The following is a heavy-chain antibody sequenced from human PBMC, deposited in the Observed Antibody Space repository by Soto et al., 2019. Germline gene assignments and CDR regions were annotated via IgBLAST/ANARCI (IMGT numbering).Heavy chain of an antibody. V-gene: IGHV3-23*01. CDR1: GFSFGSYA. Sequence: GWSLRLSCAASGFSFGSYALSWVRQAPGKGLEWVSTISGSDGSTYYADSVKGRFTISRDNSKNTLYLQMNSLRAEDTAVYYCACDYYDSSGYSEGHWFDPWGQGTLVPVSS. CDR3: ACDYYDSSGYSEGHWFDP. CDR2: ISGSDGST. J-gene: IGHJ5*02. D-gene: IGHD3-22*01.